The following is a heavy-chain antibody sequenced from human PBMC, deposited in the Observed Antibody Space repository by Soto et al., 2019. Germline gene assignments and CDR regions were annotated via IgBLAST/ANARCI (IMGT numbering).Heavy chain of an antibody. CDR2: NTPIFATA. CDR1: GPTLSSYA. J-gene: IGHJ6*02. CDR3: AIRSRYNFYGMDV. V-gene: IGHV1-69*13. Sequence: SVKVFCKASGPTLSSYAISWVRQAPGQGLQWMRGNTPIFATAHYAQRFQGRVPITAGESTSRAFMELCRLRSDHTAVYYRAIRSRYNFYGMDVWVQGSTATVSS.